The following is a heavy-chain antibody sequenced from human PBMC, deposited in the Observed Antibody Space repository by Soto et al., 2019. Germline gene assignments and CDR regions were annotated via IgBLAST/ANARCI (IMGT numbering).Heavy chain of an antibody. D-gene: IGHD3-9*01. V-gene: IGHV3-30*18. CDR1: GFTFSSYG. Sequence: GGSLRLSCAASGFTFSSYGMHWVRQAPGKGLEWVAVISYDGSNKYYADSVKGRFTISRDNSKNTLYLQMNSLRAEDTAVYYCAKANSGGDFDWLFNYYYYYYRMDVWGQGTTVTVSS. CDR2: ISYDGSNK. J-gene: IGHJ6*02. CDR3: AKANSGGDFDWLFNYYYYYYRMDV.